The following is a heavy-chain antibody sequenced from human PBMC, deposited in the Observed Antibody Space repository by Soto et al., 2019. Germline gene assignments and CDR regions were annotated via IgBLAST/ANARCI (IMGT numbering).Heavy chain of an antibody. D-gene: IGHD5-12*01. Sequence: PSETLSLTCTVSGGSISSGDYYWSWIRQPPGKGLEWIGYIYYSGSTYYNPSLKSRVTISVDTSKNQFSLKLSSVTAAGTAVYYCAREVEMATIRHIDYWGQGTLVTVSS. J-gene: IGHJ4*02. V-gene: IGHV4-30-4*01. CDR1: GGSISSGDYY. CDR2: IYYSGST. CDR3: AREVEMATIRHIDY.